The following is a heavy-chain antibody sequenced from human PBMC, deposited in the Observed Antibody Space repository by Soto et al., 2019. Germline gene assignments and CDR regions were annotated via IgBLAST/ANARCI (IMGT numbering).Heavy chain of an antibody. CDR1: GGSISSSNW. D-gene: IGHD2-15*01. CDR3: AREQGIGYCIIMSRHPDYGMLV. J-gene: IGHJ6*02. CDR2: IYHSGST. Sequence: PSETLSLTCAVSGGSISSSNWWSWVRQPPGKGLEWIGEIYHSGSTNYNPSLKSRVTISVDKSKNQFSLKLSSVTAADTAVYYCAREQGIGYCIIMSRHPDYGMLVRGQATTVTVSS. V-gene: IGHV4-4*02.